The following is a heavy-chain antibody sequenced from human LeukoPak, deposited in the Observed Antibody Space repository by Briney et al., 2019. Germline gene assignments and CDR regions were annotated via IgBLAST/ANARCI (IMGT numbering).Heavy chain of an antibody. D-gene: IGHD3-22*01. CDR3: AKTYYDSSGYYYYFDY. CDR2: ISWNSGSI. V-gene: IGHV3-9*01. CDR1: GFSFDDYA. Sequence: GGSLRLSCAASGFSFDDYAIHWVRQAPGKGLEWVSGISWNSGSIGYADSVKGRFTISRDNAKNSLYLQMNSLRAEDTALYYCAKTYYDSSGYYYYFDYWGQGTLVTVSS. J-gene: IGHJ4*02.